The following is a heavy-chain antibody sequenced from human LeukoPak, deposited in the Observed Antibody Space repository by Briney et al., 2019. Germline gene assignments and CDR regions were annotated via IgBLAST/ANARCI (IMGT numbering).Heavy chain of an antibody. V-gene: IGHV1-2*02. J-gene: IGHJ4*02. CDR3: ARVVFGNPREYDY. Sequence: GASVKVSCKASGYTFTDYYMHWVRQAPGQGLEWMGWINPNSGGTNYAQKFQGRVTMTRDTSISTAFMELSRLRSDDTAVYYCARVVFGNPREYDYWGQGTLVTVSS. CDR2: INPNSGGT. CDR1: GYTFTDYY. D-gene: IGHD3-10*02.